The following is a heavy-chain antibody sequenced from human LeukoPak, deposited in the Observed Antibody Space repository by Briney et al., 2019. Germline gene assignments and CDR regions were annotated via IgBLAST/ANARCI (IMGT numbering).Heavy chain of an antibody. CDR2: INHSGST. D-gene: IGHD5-18*01. V-gene: IGHV4-34*01. CDR3: ASGWLPLGY. J-gene: IGHJ4*02. Sequence: SETLSLTCAVYGGSFSGYYWSWIRQPPGKGLEWIGEINHSGSTNYNPSLKSRVTISVDTSKNQFSLRLSSVTAADTAVYYCASGWLPLGYWGQGTLVTVSS. CDR1: GGSFSGYY.